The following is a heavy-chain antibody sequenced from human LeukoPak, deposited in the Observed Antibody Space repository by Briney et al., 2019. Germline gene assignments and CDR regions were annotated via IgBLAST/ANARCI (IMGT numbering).Heavy chain of an antibody. D-gene: IGHD1-26*01. CDR3: AKSLGAARGYFDY. J-gene: IGHJ4*02. CDR1: GFTFNIYG. V-gene: IGHV3-30*02. Sequence: GGSLRLSCAASGFTFNIYGMHWVRQAPGKGLEWVAFIWSDGSNKYHADSVKGRFTISRDNSKNTLYLQMNSLRTEDTAVYYCAKSLGAARGYFDYWGQGTLVTVSS. CDR2: IWSDGSNK.